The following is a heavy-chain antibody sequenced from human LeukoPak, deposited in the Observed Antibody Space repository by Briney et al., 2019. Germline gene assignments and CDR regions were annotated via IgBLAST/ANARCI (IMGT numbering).Heavy chain of an antibody. CDR3: TRLEGVAYGMDV. J-gene: IGHJ6*02. Sequence: GGSLRLSCAASGFTFSSYSMNWVRQASGKGLEWVGRIRSKANTYATAYAASVNGRFTISRDDSKNTAYLQMNSLKTEDTAVYYCTRLEGVAYGMDVWGQGTTVTVSS. CDR1: GFTFSSYS. V-gene: IGHV3-73*01. CDR2: IRSKANTYAT.